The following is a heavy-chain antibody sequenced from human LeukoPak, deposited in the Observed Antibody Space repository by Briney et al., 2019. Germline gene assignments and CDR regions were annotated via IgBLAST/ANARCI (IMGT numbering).Heavy chain of an antibody. D-gene: IGHD1-1*01. CDR2: ISGSGNST. CDR3: VKDNSNWYWYFDL. Sequence: TGGSLRLSCAASGFTFNNYAMIWVRQAPGKGLEWVSVISGSGNSTYCADSVKGWFTISRDNSKNTLYLQMNSLRGEDTAVYHCVKDNSNWYWYFDLWGRGTLVTVSS. J-gene: IGHJ2*01. V-gene: IGHV3-23*01. CDR1: GFTFNNYA.